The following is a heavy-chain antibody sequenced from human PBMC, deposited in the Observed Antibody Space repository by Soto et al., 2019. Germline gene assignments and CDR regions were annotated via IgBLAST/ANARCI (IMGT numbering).Heavy chain of an antibody. CDR3: AKDLDVVMVLSATRGLDV. V-gene: IGHV3-30*18. J-gene: IGHJ6*02. CDR1: GFTFSNFG. Sequence: GGSLRLSCVGSGFTFSNFGMHWVRQAPGKGLEWVAGISYDGRSESYVDSVRGRFTLSRDNSKNTLSLQMISLRPEDTGVYYCAKDLDVVMVLSATRGLDVWGQGTTVTVSS. CDR2: ISYDGRSE. D-gene: IGHD2-15*01.